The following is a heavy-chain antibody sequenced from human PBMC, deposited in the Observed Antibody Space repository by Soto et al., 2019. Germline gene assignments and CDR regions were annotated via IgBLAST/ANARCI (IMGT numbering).Heavy chain of an antibody. CDR3: VRGSDRACCGGACYPDAFVF. J-gene: IGHJ3*01. V-gene: IGHV3-74*01. CDR1: EFTFTTYW. Sequence: EVQLVESGGGLVQPGGSLRLSCAASEFTFTTYWMHWVRQAPGKGLVWVSRINSDGSKMTYADSVKGRFTISRDNAKNTLCLKRNSLRAEGTAVYYCVRGSDRACCGGACYPDAFVFWGQGTTVTVSS. CDR2: INSDGSKM. D-gene: IGHD2-21*02.